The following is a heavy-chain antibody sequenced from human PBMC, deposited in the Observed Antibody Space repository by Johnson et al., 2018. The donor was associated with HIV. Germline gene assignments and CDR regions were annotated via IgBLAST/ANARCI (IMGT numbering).Heavy chain of an antibody. J-gene: IGHJ3*02. CDR1: GFTFDDYA. Sequence: VQLVESGGGLVQPGGSLRLSCAASGFTFDDYAMHWVRQPPGKGLEWVSAISGSGGSTYYADSVKGRFTISRDNSKNTLYLQMDSLRAEDTAVYYCARVLAYCGGDCSPGAFDIWGQGTMVTVSS. CDR2: ISGSGGST. V-gene: IGHV3-23*04. D-gene: IGHD2-21*02. CDR3: ARVLAYCGGDCSPGAFDI.